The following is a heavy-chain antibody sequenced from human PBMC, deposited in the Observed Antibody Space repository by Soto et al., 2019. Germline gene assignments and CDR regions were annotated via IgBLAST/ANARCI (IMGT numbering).Heavy chain of an antibody. D-gene: IGHD6-19*01. Sequence: QVQLVQSGAEVKKPGSSVKVSCKASGGTFGSDPISWVRQAPGQGLEWMGGIAPIFGTTNFAQKFQGRLTITADEATSTAYMDLSSLRFEYTAVYYCAKERISSGWYGSGPVDIWGQGTMVTVSS. CDR2: IAPIFGTT. CDR1: GGTFGSDP. V-gene: IGHV1-69*12. CDR3: AKERISSGWYGSGPVDI. J-gene: IGHJ3*02.